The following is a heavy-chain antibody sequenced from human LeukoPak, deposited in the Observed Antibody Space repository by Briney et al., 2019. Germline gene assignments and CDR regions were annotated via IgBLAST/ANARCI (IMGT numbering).Heavy chain of an antibody. CDR2: INPNSGGT. V-gene: IGHV1-2*02. CDR1: GYTFTSYG. Sequence: ASVKVSCKASGYTFTSYGISWVRQAPGQGLEWMGWINPNSGGTNYAQKFQGRVTMTRDTSISTAYMELSRLRSDDTAVYYCARDGLASSWYPYYYYMDVWGKGTTVTVSS. D-gene: IGHD6-13*01. CDR3: ARDGLASSWYPYYYYMDV. J-gene: IGHJ6*03.